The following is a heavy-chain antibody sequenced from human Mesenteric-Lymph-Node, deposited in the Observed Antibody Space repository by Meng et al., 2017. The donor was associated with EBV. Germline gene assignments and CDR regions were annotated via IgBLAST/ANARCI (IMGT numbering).Heavy chain of an antibody. D-gene: IGHD4-17*01. CDR3: ARLIYGDYLDY. J-gene: IGHJ4*02. V-gene: IGHV3-11*01. CDR2: ITSSGSPI. CDR1: GFTFSDYY. Sequence: QGQLVGFGGGLVKPGGSLRLSCAASGFTFSDYYMSWIRQAPGKGLEWVSYITSSGSPIYYADSMKGRFTISRDNAKNSLYLQMNSLRAEDTAVYYCARLIYGDYLDYWGQGTLVTVSS.